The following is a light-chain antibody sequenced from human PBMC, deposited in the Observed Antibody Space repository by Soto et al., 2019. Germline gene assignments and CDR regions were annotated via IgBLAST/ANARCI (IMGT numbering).Light chain of an antibody. Sequence: QSALTQPPSASGSPGQSVTISWTGTSSDVGSYKFVSWYQQHPGKAPKLMMYEVSKRPSGVPDRFSGSKSGNTASLTVSGLQAEDEADYFCSSYAGNYNLVFGGGTKLTAL. J-gene: IGLJ2*01. V-gene: IGLV2-8*01. CDR3: SSYAGNYNLV. CDR2: EVS. CDR1: SSDVGSYKF.